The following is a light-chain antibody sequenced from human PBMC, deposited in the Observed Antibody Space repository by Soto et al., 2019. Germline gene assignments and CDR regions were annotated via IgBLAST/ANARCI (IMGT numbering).Light chain of an antibody. CDR2: GAS. Sequence: LSLSQKSVATLARRASQSVRNNYLAWYQQKPGQAPRLLIYGASNKATGIPDRFSGSGSGTDFTLPISRLEPEDFAAYYGQQYGSAGTFGQGTKADIK. J-gene: IGKJ1*01. CDR1: QSVRNNY. V-gene: IGKV3-20*01. CDR3: QQYGSAGT.